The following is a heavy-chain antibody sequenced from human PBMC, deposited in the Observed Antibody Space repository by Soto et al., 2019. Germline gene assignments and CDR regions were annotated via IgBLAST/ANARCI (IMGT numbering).Heavy chain of an antibody. D-gene: IGHD3-10*01. CDR3: ARSSGSYSKWFDX. CDR2: NSPRTGGA. V-gene: IGHV1-2*02. J-gene: IGHJ5*01. CDR1: GYTFTAYY. Sequence: VSVKVSCKTSGYTFTAYYMHWLRQAPGHGLEWLGWNSPRTGGAKYSHKFQGRVSMTRNTSITTDYMELTGLSTEDTAVYYCARSSGSYSKWFDXWGQGTLVTVSX.